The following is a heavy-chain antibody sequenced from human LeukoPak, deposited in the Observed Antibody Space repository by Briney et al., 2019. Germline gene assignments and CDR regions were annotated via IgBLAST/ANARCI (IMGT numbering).Heavy chain of an antibody. V-gene: IGHV1-2*02. Sequence: ASVKVSCKASGYTFTGYYMHWVRQAPGQGLEWMGWINPNSGGTNYAQKFQGRVTMTRDTSISTAYMELSRLRSDDTAVYYCARVGYCSGSSCFGWFDPWGQGTLVTVSS. D-gene: IGHD2-15*01. CDR3: ARVGYCSGSSCFGWFDP. J-gene: IGHJ5*02. CDR2: INPNSGGT. CDR1: GYTFTGYY.